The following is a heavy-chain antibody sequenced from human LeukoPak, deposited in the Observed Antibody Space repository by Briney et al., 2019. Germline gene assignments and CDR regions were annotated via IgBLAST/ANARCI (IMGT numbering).Heavy chain of an antibody. Sequence: GALRLSCAASGFTFSSYWMHWVRQAPGKGLVWVSRINSDGSSTSYADSVKGRFTISRDNAKNTLYLQMNSLRAEDTAVYYCARVRIVDPNWFDPWGQGTLVTVSS. CDR3: ARVRIVDPNWFDP. D-gene: IGHD3-22*01. J-gene: IGHJ5*02. CDR2: INSDGSST. V-gene: IGHV3-74*01. CDR1: GFTFSSYW.